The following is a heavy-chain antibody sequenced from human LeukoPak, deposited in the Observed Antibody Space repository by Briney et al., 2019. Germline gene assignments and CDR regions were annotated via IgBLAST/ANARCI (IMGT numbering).Heavy chain of an antibody. CDR2: INPSGGST. J-gene: IGHJ4*02. D-gene: IGHD2-15*01. CDR1: GYTFTSYY. V-gene: IGHV1-46*01. Sequence: ASVKVSCKASGYTFTSYYMHWVRQAPGQGLEWIGIINPSGGSTSYAQKFQGRVTMTRNTSISTAYMELSSLRSEDTAVYYCARAANIDYWGQGTLVTVSS. CDR3: ARAANIDY.